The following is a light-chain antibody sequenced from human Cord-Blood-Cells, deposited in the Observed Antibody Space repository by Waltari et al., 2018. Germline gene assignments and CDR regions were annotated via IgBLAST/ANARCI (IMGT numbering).Light chain of an antibody. CDR2: DVS. CDR1: SSDGVGSNY. J-gene: IGLJ1*01. CDR3: SSYTSSSTYV. Sequence: QSALTQPASVSGSPGQSITISCTGTSSDGVGSNYASWYQQHPGKAPKLRIYDVSNRPSGVSNRFSGSKSGNTASLTISGLQAEDEADYYCSSYTSSSTYVFGTGTKVTVL. V-gene: IGLV2-14*01.